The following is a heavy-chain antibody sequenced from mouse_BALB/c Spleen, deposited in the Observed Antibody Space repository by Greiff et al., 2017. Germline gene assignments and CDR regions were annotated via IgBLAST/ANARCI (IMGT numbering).Heavy chain of an antibody. CDR3: TKDYGLDY. CDR2: ISSGGSYT. J-gene: IGHJ2*01. CDR1: GFTFSSYT. D-gene: IGHD1-1*01. Sequence: DVKLVESGGGLVKPGGSLKLSCAASGFTFSSYTMSWVRQTPEKRLEWVATISSGGSYTYYPDSVKGRFTISRDNAKNTLYLQMSSLKSEDTAMYYCTKDYGLDYWGQGTTLTVSS. V-gene: IGHV5-6-4*01.